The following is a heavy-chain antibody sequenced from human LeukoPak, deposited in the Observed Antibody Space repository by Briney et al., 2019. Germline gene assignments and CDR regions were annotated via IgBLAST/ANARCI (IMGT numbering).Heavy chain of an antibody. CDR1: GYTVTGYY. CDR3: AKGEQTTTSVY. V-gene: IGHV1-2*06. Sequence: EASVKVSCKASGYTVTGYYMHWVRQAPGQGLEWMGRINPNSGGTNYAQKFQGRVTMTRDTSISTAYMELSRLKSDDTAVYYCAKGEQTTTSVYWGQGTLVTVSS. D-gene: IGHD1-26*01. J-gene: IGHJ4*02. CDR2: INPNSGGT.